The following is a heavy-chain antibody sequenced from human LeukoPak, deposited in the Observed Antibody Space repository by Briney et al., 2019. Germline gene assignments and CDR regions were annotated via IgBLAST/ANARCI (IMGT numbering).Heavy chain of an antibody. V-gene: IGHV3-66*01. J-gene: IGHJ4*02. CDR2: IYSGGST. CDR1: GFTVSSNY. CDR3: ARDRPRYYDSSGYFDY. D-gene: IGHD3-22*01. Sequence: GGSLRLSCAASGFTVSSNYMSRVRQAPGKGLEWVSVIYSGGSTYYADSVKGRFTISRDNSKNTLYLQMNSLRAEDTAVYYCARDRPRYYDSSGYFDYWGQGTLVTVSS.